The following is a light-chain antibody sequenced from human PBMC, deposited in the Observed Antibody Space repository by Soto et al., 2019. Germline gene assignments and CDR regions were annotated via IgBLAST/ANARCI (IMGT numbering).Light chain of an antibody. V-gene: IGKV3-20*01. CDR2: GAS. J-gene: IGKJ5*01. CDR3: QQYGSSPIT. Sequence: EIVLTQSPGTLSLSPGERATLSCRASQGVFSNFLAWYQQQPGQAPRLLIYGASSRATGIPDRFSGSGSGTDFTLTISRLEPEDFEVYFCQQYGSSPITFGQGTRLEIK. CDR1: QGVFSNF.